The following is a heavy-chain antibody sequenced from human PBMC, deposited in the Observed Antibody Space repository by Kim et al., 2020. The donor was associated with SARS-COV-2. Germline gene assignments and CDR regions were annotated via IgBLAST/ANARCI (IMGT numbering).Heavy chain of an antibody. Sequence: GGSLRLSCAASGFTFRSYGLSWVRQAPGKGLEWVSLISGSGGGTYYSDSVKGRFTISRDNSKNTLFLEMNSLRAEDTAVYYCAKDRGSTSGLLFHYWGQGTLVTVSS. CDR3: AKDRGSTSGLLFHY. V-gene: IGHV3-23*01. CDR2: ISGSGGGT. J-gene: IGHJ4*02. D-gene: IGHD2-2*01. CDR1: GFTFRSYG.